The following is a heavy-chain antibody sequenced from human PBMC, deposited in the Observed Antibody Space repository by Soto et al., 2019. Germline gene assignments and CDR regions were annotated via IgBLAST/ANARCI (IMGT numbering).Heavy chain of an antibody. J-gene: IGHJ4*02. CDR1: GYSFTGYY. CDR2: INPNSGAT. Sequence: QVPLVQSGAEMKKPGASVTVSCKASGYSFTGYYLHWVRQAPGQGLEWLGWINPNSGATNHAQKFQGRVTMTRDRSITTAYMDLNRLTSDDTAVSYCARDSVSTIGDFDNWGQGTLVTVSS. CDR3: ARDSVSTIGDFDN. V-gene: IGHV1-2*02. D-gene: IGHD5-12*01.